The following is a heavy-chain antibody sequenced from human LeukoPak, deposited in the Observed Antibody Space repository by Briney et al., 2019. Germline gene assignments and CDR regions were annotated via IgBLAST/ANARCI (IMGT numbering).Heavy chain of an antibody. CDR2: INHSGST. CDR1: GGCFSGYY. J-gene: IGHJ4*02. Sequence: SETLSLTCAVYGGCFSGYYWSWIRQPPGKGLEWIGEINHSGSTNYNPSLKSRVTISVDTSKNQFSLKLSSVTAADTAVYYCASRKLGNDYWGQGTLVTVSS. D-gene: IGHD7-27*01. V-gene: IGHV4-34*01. CDR3: ASRKLGNDY.